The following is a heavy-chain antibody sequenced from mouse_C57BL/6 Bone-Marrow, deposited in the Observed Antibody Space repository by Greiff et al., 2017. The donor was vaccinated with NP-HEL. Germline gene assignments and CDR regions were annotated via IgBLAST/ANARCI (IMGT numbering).Heavy chain of an antibody. J-gene: IGHJ4*01. CDR1: GFNIKDDY. CDR3: TSNWYYAMDY. CDR2: IDPENGDT. D-gene: IGHD4-1*01. V-gene: IGHV14-4*01. Sequence: EVQLKESGAELVRPGASVKLSCTASGFNIKDDYMHWVKQRPEQGLEWIGWIDPENGDTEYASKFQGKATITADTSSNTAYLQLSSLTSEDTAVYYCTSNWYYAMDYWGQGTSVTVSS.